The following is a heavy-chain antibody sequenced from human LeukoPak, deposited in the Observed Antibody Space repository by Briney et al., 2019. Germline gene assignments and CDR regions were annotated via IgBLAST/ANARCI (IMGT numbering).Heavy chain of an antibody. CDR2: FDPEDGET. J-gene: IGHJ6*03. Sequence: ASVKVSCKASGYTFTSYYMHWVRQAPGQGLEWMGGFDPEDGETIYAQKFQGRVTMTEDTSTDTAYMELSSLRSEDTAVYYCATVSHYYYMDVWGKGTTVTVSS. CDR3: ATVSHYYYMDV. V-gene: IGHV1-24*01. CDR1: GYTFTSYY.